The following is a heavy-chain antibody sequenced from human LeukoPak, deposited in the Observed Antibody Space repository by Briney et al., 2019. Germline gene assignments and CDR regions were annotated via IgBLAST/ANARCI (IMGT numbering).Heavy chain of an antibody. J-gene: IGHJ6*03. D-gene: IGHD3/OR15-3a*01. CDR3: AKDIGPNYYYMDV. CDR2: ISWNSGSI. Sequence: PGGSLRLSCAASGFTFDDYAMHWVRQAPGKGLEWVSGISWNSGSIGYADSVKGRFTISRDNAENSLYLQMNSLRAEDTALYYCAKDIGPNYYYMDVWGKGTTVTVSS. CDR1: GFTFDDYA. V-gene: IGHV3-9*01.